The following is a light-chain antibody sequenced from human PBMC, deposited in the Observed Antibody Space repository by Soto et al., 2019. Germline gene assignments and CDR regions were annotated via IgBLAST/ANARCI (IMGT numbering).Light chain of an antibody. J-gene: IGKJ1*01. V-gene: IGKV1-39*01. CDR3: QQSYSTPRT. CDR2: AAS. Sequence: DIQMTQSPSSLSASVGDRFAITCRASQSISIYLNWYQQKPWKAPKLLIYAASSLQSGVPSRFSGSGSGTDFTLTISSLQPEDFATYYCQQSYSTPRTFGQGTKVDI. CDR1: QSISIY.